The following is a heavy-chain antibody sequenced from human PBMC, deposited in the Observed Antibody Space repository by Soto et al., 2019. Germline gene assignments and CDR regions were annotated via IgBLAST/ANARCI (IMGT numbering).Heavy chain of an antibody. CDR1: SGSISSSNW. Sequence: SETLSLTCAVSSGSISSSNWWSWVRQPPGKGLEWIGEIYHSGSTNYNPSLKSRVTISVDKSKNQFSLKLSSVTAADTAVYYCATGIASGNYYYYMDVWGKGTTVT. V-gene: IGHV4-4*02. D-gene: IGHD6-13*01. J-gene: IGHJ6*03. CDR2: IYHSGST. CDR3: ATGIASGNYYYYMDV.